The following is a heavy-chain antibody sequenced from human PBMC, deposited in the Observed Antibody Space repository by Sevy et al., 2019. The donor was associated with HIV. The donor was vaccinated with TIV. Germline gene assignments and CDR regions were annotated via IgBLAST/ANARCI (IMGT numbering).Heavy chain of an antibody. Sequence: GGSLRLSCAASGFAFSNYYAMYWVRQAPGKGLKWVALISYDGNDKYYADSVKGRFTISRDNFKNTLYLQMNSLTAADTAVDYCARPRANYVDNYFFYAMDVWGQGTTVTVSS. D-gene: IGHD4-17*01. CDR2: ISYDGNDK. CDR3: ARPRANYVDNYFFYAMDV. V-gene: IGHV3-30-3*01. J-gene: IGHJ6*02. CDR1: GFAFSNYYA.